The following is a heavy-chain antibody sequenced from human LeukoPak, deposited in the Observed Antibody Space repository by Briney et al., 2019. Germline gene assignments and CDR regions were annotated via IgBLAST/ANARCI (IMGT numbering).Heavy chain of an antibody. CDR1: GGSISSSSYY. D-gene: IGHD6-13*01. V-gene: IGHV4-39*07. J-gene: IGHJ5*02. Sequence: TSETLSLTCTVSGGSISSSSYYWGWIRQPPGEGLEWIGSIYYNGSTYYNPSLKSRVTISVDTSKNQFSLKLSSVTAADTAVYYCARGGGSSWSGLTWGQGTLVTVSS. CDR2: IYYNGST. CDR3: ARGGGSSWSGLT.